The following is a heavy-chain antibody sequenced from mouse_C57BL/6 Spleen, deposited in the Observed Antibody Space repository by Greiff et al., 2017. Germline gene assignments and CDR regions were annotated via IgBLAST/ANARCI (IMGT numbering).Heavy chain of an antibody. Sequence: VQLQQPGAELVKPGASVKVSCKASGYTFTSYWMHWVKQTPGQGLEWIGRIHPSASDPNYNKKFKGKDTLTVDKSSSTAYMQLSSLTSEDAAVYYCAIGDDGSFDYWGQGTTVTVSS. J-gene: IGHJ2*01. D-gene: IGHD2-3*01. CDR3: AIGDDGSFDY. CDR2: IHPSASDP. CDR1: GYTFTSYW. V-gene: IGHV1-74*01.